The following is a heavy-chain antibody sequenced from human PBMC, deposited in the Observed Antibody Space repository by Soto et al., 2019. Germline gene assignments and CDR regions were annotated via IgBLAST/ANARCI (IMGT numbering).Heavy chain of an antibody. V-gene: IGHV4-61*01. CDR2: IYYSGST. CDR3: ARTLIAAAGNFFY. Sequence: SETLSLTCTVSGGSVSSGSYYWSWIRQPPGKGLEWIGYIYYSGSTNYNPSLKSRVTISVDTSKNQFSLKLSSVTAADTAVYYCARTLIAAAGNFFYWGQGTLVTVSS. J-gene: IGHJ4*02. CDR1: GGSVSSGSYY. D-gene: IGHD6-13*01.